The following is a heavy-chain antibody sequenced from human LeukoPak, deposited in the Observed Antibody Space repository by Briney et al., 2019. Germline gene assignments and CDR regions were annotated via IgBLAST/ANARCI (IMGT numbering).Heavy chain of an antibody. D-gene: IGHD3-10*01. J-gene: IGHJ4*02. Sequence: GASVKVSCKASGGTFNSYAISWVRQAPGQGLEWMGGIIPIFGTANYAQKFQGRVTITADESTSTAYMELSSLRSEDTAVYYCARAGGPMVRGVIYFDYWGQGTLVTVSS. V-gene: IGHV1-69*01. CDR1: GGTFNSYA. CDR2: IIPIFGTA. CDR3: ARAGGPMVRGVIYFDY.